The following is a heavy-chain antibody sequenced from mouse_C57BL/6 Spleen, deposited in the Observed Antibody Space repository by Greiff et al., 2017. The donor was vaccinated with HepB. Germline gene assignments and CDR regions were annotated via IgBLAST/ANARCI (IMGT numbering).Heavy chain of an antibody. J-gene: IGHJ3*01. CDR3: ARLNDGYYVAWFAY. D-gene: IGHD2-3*01. Sequence: QVQLQQSGAELARPGASVKLSCKASGYTFTSYGISWVKQRTGQGLEWIGEIYPRSGNTYYNEKFKGKATLTADKSSSTAYMELRSLTSVDSAVYFCARLNDGYYVAWFAYWGQGTLVTVSA. CDR1: GYTFTSYG. V-gene: IGHV1-81*01. CDR2: IYPRSGNT.